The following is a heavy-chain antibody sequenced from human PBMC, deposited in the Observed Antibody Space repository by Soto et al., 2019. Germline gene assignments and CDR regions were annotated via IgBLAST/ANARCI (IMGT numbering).Heavy chain of an antibody. V-gene: IGHV4-39*01. CDR1: DDSIRSRTYS. CDR2: FWSTGAT. Sequence: PSETLSLTCSVSDDSIRSRTYSWDCLRQSPGKGLEWIGCFWSTGATYYNPSLKGRLTISLDTSKNQFSLNLNSVTAADTAVYFCARRPLAYFDYWGRGTQVTVSS. J-gene: IGHJ4*02. CDR3: ARRPLAYFDY.